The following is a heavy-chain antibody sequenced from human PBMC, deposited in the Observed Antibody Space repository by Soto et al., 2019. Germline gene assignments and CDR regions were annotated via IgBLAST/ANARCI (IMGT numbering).Heavy chain of an antibody. CDR2: IYWDDDK. CDR3: AHSTYSSSWYGDAFDI. V-gene: IGHV2-5*02. Sequence: QITLKESGPTLVKPTQTLTLTCTFSGFSLSTRRVGVGWIRQPPGKALEWLALIYWDDDKRYSPSLKSRLTITKDTSKNQVVLTMTNMGPMDTATYYCAHSTYSSSWYGDAFDIWGQGTMVTVSS. J-gene: IGHJ3*02. D-gene: IGHD6-13*01. CDR1: GFSLSTRRVG.